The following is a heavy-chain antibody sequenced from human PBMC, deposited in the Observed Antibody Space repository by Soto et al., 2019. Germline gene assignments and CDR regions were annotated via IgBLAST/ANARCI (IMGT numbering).Heavy chain of an antibody. J-gene: IGHJ4*02. CDR2: IYYSGRS. CDR3: ARHSSSWPIFDS. D-gene: IGHD6-13*01. CDR1: GGSIGNSY. V-gene: IGHV4-59*08. Sequence: QVQLQESGPGLVKPSETLSLTCTVSGGSIGNSYWSWIRQSPGKGLEWIGYIYYSGRSNYNPSLNSRVSISVDTSKIQFSLKLSSVTAADPAVYYCARHSSSWPIFDSWGQGPLVIVSS.